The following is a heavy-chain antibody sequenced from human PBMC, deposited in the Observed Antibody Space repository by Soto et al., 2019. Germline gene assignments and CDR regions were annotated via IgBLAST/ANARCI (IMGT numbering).Heavy chain of an antibody. CDR2: IIPIFGTA. CDR3: AREREVDTAMVSGPGYYFDY. J-gene: IGHJ4*02. CDR1: GGTFSSYA. Sequence: QVQLVQSGAEVKKPGSSVKVSCKASGGTFSSYAISWVRQAPGQGLEWMGGIIPIFGTANYAQKFQGRVTITADESTSTAYMGLSSLRSEDAAVYYCAREREVDTAMVSGPGYYFDYWGQGTLVTVSS. D-gene: IGHD5-18*01. V-gene: IGHV1-69*01.